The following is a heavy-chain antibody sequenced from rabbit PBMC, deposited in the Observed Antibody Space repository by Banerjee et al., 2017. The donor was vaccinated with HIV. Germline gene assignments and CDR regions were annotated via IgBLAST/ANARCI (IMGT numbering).Heavy chain of an antibody. Sequence: QSLEESGGGLVQPEGSLTLTCTASGFSFSSNVMCWVRQAPGKGLEWIACIVTGSSDSSDSAYYANWAKGRFTISKTSSTTVTLQMTSLTAADTATYFCARWKDNYGFDLWGPGTLVTVS. CDR1: GFSFSSNV. V-gene: IGHV1S40*01. CDR2: IVTGSSDSSDSA. D-gene: IGHD2-1*01. J-gene: IGHJ4*01. CDR3: ARWKDNYGFDL.